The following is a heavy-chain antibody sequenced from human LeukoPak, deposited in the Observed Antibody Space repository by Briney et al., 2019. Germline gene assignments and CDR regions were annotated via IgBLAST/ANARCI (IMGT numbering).Heavy chain of an antibody. J-gene: IGHJ4*02. V-gene: IGHV4-4*07. CDR2: MYSSGNT. Sequence: CETLFLTCTVSGGSISSYYWSWIRQPAGKGLEWIGRMYSSGNTNYNPSLKSRVTMSVDTSKNQLSLKLSSVTAADTAVYYCAREYSSDRYFDYWGQGTLVTVSS. CDR1: GGSISSYY. CDR3: AREYSSDRYFDY. D-gene: IGHD6-19*01.